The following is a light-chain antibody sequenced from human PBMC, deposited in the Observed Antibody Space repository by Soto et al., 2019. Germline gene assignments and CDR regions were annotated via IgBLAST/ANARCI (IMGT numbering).Light chain of an antibody. CDR3: GKWDSSLSAYV. V-gene: IGLV1-51*01. J-gene: IGLJ1*01. CDR2: DIN. Sequence: QSALTQPPSVSAAPGQKVAISCSGSNSNIGNNYVSWYQQLPGTAPKLLIYDINNRPSGIPDRFSGSKSGTSATLGITGIQTGDEADYYCGKWDSSLSAYVFGTGTKVTVL. CDR1: NSNIGNNY.